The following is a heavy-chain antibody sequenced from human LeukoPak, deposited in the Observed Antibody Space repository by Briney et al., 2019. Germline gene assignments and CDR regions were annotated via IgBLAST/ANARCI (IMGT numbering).Heavy chain of an antibody. CDR1: GFTFGSHA. CDR2: ISGGGDNT. Sequence: GGSLRLSCAASGFTFGSHAISWVRQAPGKELEWVSGISGGGDNTLYADSVKGRFTISRDNYKNTVHLQVSGLRAEDTAVYYCVFYDSSGFYYGRLRYWGQGTLVTVSS. J-gene: IGHJ4*02. CDR3: VFYDSSGFYYGRLRY. D-gene: IGHD3-22*01. V-gene: IGHV3-23*01.